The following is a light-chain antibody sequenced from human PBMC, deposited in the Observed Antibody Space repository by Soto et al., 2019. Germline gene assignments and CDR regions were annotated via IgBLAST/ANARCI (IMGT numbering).Light chain of an antibody. J-gene: IGLJ1*01. Sequence: QSALTQPPSASGSPGQSVTISCTGTSSDVGGYIFVSWYQQHPGKVPKLIIYDVNKRPSGVPDRFSGSKCGNTASLTVSGLQAEDEGDYYCVSFAGGTYVFGTGTKVTVL. CDR1: SSDVGGYIF. V-gene: IGLV2-8*01. CDR2: DVN. CDR3: VSFAGGTYV.